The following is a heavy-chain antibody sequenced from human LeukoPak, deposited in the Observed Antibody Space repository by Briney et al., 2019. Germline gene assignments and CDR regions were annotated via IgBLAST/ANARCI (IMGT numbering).Heavy chain of an antibody. J-gene: IGHJ4*02. V-gene: IGHV4-4*07. Sequence: SETLSLTCTVSGNSFGDYYWSWIRQPAGKGLEWIGRIYTSGSTTYNPSLKSRVTISVDTSKNQFSLKLSSVTAADTAVYYCARRPRGVRGSGSYWMRWGQGTLLTVSS. CDR3: ARRPRGVRGSGSYWMR. D-gene: IGHD3-10*01. CDR1: GNSFGDYY. CDR2: IYTSGST.